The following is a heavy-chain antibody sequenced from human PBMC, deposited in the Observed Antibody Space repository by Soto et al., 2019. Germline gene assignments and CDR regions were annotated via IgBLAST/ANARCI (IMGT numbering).Heavy chain of an antibody. CDR1: GYTFTSYG. Sequence: QVQLVQSGAEVKKPGASVKVSCKASGYTFTSYGISWVRQAPGPGLEWMGWISAYNGNTNYAQKLQGRVTMTTDTSTSTAYRELRSLRSDDTAVYYCARDGARCSGGSCYWSGYWGQGTLVTVSS. V-gene: IGHV1-18*01. CDR3: ARDGARCSGGSCYWSGY. CDR2: ISAYNGNT. D-gene: IGHD2-15*01. J-gene: IGHJ4*02.